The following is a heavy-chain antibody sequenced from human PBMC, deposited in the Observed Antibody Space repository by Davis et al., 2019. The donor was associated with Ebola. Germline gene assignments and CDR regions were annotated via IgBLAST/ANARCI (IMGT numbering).Heavy chain of an antibody. CDR2: ISAYNGNT. D-gene: IGHD4-11*01. J-gene: IGHJ4*02. CDR1: GYTFTSYG. CDR3: TVTTVTTGSDY. Sequence: ASVKVSCKASGYTFTSYGISWVRQAPGQGLEWMGWISAYNGNTNYAQKLQGRVTMTTDTSTSTAYMELRSLRSDDTAVYYCTVTTVTTGSDYWGQGTLVTVSS. V-gene: IGHV1-18*01.